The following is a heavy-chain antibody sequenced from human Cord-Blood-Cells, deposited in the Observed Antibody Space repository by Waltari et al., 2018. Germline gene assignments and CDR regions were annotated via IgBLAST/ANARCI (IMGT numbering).Heavy chain of an antibody. D-gene: IGHD4-4*01. Sequence: EVQLVESGGGLVQPGGSLRLSCAASGFTFSSYWMSWVRQAPGKGLEWVANIKQDGSEKYYGDSVKGRFTISRDNAKNSLYLQMNSLRAEDTAVYYCASSTTVTAFDIWGQGTMVTVSS. CDR1: GFTFSSYW. V-gene: IGHV3-7*01. CDR3: ASSTTVTAFDI. J-gene: IGHJ3*02. CDR2: IKQDGSEK.